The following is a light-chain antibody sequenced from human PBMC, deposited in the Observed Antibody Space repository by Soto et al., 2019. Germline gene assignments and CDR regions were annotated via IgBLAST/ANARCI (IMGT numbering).Light chain of an antibody. J-gene: IGKJ3*01. CDR3: QQYGTSPPGVT. CDR1: QSVSSNF. CDR2: GAS. Sequence: DIVLTQSPGTLSLSPGERATLSCRASQSVSSNFLAWYQQKPGQAPRLLIYGASKRATGIPDRFSGSGSETDSTLTISGLEXEDFAVYYCQQYGTSPPGVTFGPGTKVDIK. V-gene: IGKV3-20*01.